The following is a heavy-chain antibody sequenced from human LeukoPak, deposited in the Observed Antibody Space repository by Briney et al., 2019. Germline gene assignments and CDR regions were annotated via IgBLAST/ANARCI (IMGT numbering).Heavy chain of an antibody. D-gene: IGHD6-19*01. J-gene: IGHJ4*02. Sequence: PGGSLRLSCAASGFTFSSYAMNWVRQAPGKGLEWVSGISGSGGSTYHADSVKGRFTISRDDSKNTLYLQMNSLRAEDTDVYYCARATGYSSGWPPRYFDYWGQGTLVTVSS. CDR3: ARATGYSSGWPPRYFDY. CDR2: ISGSGGST. CDR1: GFTFSSYA. V-gene: IGHV3-23*01.